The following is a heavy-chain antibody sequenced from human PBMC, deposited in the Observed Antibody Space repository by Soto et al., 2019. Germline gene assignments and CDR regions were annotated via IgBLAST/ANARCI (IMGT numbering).Heavy chain of an antibody. CDR3: ARIGTLDWIDDY. CDR2: IIPMYGTT. Sequence: QVQLVQSGAEVKKPGSSVKVSCKASGGTFRSYVTSWVRQAPGQGLEWLGGIIPMYGTTYYAQTFQGRVTISADESTSTAFMELSSLRSEETAVYYCARIGTLDWIDDYWGQGTLVTVSS. V-gene: IGHV1-69*12. D-gene: IGHD1-1*01. J-gene: IGHJ4*02. CDR1: GGTFRSYV.